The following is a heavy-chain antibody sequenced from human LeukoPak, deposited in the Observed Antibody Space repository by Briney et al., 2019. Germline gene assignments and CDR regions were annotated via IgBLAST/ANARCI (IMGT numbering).Heavy chain of an antibody. CDR2: IYHSGRT. J-gene: IGHJ6*03. V-gene: IGHV4-38-2*02. CDR1: GYSISSGYY. Sequence: SETLSLTCTVSGYSISSGYYWGWIRQPPGKGLEWIGSIYHSGRTFYNPSLKSRVTISVDTSKNQFSLKLTSVTAADTAVYYCARGVAAAAPYYYYYMDVWGKGTTVTVSS. D-gene: IGHD6-13*01. CDR3: ARGVAAAAPYYYYYMDV.